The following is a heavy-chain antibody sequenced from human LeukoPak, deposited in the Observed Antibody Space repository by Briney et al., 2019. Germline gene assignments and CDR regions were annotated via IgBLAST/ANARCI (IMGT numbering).Heavy chain of an antibody. D-gene: IGHD3-16*01. CDR3: ARQRRLELPDY. Sequence: SETLSLTCTVSGGSISSSTYYWGWIRQPPGKGLEWIGSISYSGNIYYNPSLKSRVTISVDTTKNQFSLKLSSVTAADTAVYYCARQRRLELPDYWGQGTLVTVSS. J-gene: IGHJ4*02. V-gene: IGHV4-39*01. CDR1: GGSISSSTYY. CDR2: ISYSGNI.